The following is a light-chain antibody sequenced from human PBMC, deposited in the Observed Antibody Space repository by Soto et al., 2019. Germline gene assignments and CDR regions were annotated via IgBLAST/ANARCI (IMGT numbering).Light chain of an antibody. CDR1: QAIDSW. CDR2: TGS. V-gene: IGKV1-12*01. CDR3: QQSYSTPTWT. J-gene: IGKJ1*01. Sequence: DIQMTQSPSSVSASVGDRVTITCRASQAIDSWLAWYQQKPGEAPKLLIFTGSLLHSGVPPRFSGSGSGTDFTLTISSLQPEDFATYYCQQSYSTPTWTFGQGTKVEIK.